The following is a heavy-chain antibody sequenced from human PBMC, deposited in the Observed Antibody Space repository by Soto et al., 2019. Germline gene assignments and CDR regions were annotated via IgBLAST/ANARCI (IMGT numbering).Heavy chain of an antibody. D-gene: IGHD3-10*01. CDR2: INHSGST. V-gene: IGHV4-34*01. CDR1: GGSFSGYY. J-gene: IGHJ4*02. CDR3: AAYYYGSGSYFKGYDY. Sequence: QVQLQQWGAGLLKPSETLSLTCAVYGGSFSGYYWSWIRQPPGKGLEWIGEINHSGSTNYNPSLKSRVTISVDTSKNQFSLKLSSVTAADTAVYYCAAYYYGSGSYFKGYDYWRQGTLVTVSS.